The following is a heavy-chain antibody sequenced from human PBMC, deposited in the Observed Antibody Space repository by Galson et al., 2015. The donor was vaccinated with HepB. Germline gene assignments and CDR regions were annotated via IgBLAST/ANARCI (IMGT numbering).Heavy chain of an antibody. J-gene: IGHJ4*02. CDR2: IKSKTDGGTT. CDR1: GFTFSNAW. CDR3: TTDYRYYYDSSGYDY. V-gene: IGHV3-15*01. Sequence: SLRLSCAASGFTFSNAWVSWVRQAPGKGLEWVGRIKSKTDGGTTDYAAPVNGRFTISRDDSKNTLYLQMNSLKTEDTAVYYCTTDYRYYYDSSGYDYWGQGTLVTVSS. D-gene: IGHD3-22*01.